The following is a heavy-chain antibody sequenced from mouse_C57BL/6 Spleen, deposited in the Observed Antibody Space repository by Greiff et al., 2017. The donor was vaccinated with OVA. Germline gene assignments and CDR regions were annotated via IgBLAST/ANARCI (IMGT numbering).Heavy chain of an antibody. CDR2: INYDGSST. Sequence: EVKLMESEGGLVQPGSSMKLSCTASGFTFSDYYMAWVRQVPEKGLEWVANINYDGSSTYYLDSLKSRFIISRDNAKNILYLQMSSLKSEDTATYYCARDSLYDGSSPLWYFDVWGTGTTVTVSS. CDR1: GFTFSDYY. CDR3: ARDSLYDGSSPLWYFDV. V-gene: IGHV5-16*01. J-gene: IGHJ1*03. D-gene: IGHD1-1*01.